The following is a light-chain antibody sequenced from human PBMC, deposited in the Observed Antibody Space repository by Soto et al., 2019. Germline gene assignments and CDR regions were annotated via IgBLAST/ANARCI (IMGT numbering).Light chain of an antibody. J-gene: IGLJ1*01. V-gene: IGLV2-14*01. CDR3: YSYTTSSTYV. CDR1: SSDVGGYNY. Sequence: QSALTQPASVSGSPGQSITISCTGTSSDVGGYNYVSWYQQHPPKAPKLMIYDVSNRPSGVSDRFSGSKSGNTASLTISGLQAVDEADYYCYSYTTSSTYVFGTGTKLTVL. CDR2: DVS.